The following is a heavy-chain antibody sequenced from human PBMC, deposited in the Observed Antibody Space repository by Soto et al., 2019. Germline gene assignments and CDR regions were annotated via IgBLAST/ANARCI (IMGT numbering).Heavy chain of an antibody. Sequence: QLQLQESGSGLVKPSQTLSLTCAVSGGSISSGGYSWSWIRQPPGKGLEWIGYIYHSGSTYYNPSLXSXAXLXXDRSKNQFSPKLSSVTAADTAVYYCARGQVVAAQHWGQGTLVTVSS. V-gene: IGHV4-30-2*01. J-gene: IGHJ4*02. D-gene: IGHD2-15*01. CDR2: IYHSGST. CDR3: ARGQVVAAQH. CDR1: GGSISSGGYS.